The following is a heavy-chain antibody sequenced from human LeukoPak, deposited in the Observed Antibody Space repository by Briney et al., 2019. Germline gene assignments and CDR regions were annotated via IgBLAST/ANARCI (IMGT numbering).Heavy chain of an antibody. J-gene: IGHJ4*02. V-gene: IGHV3-23*01. CDR2: ISGGGGST. D-gene: IGHD3-10*01. CDR3: AKSLWFGELPYY. CDR1: GFTFASYT. Sequence: PGGSLRLSCAASGFTFASYTMSWVRQAPGKGLEWVSVISGGGGSTYSADSVKGRFTISRDNSKNTLYLQMNSLSAEDTAVYYCAKSLWFGELPYYWGQGTLVTVSS.